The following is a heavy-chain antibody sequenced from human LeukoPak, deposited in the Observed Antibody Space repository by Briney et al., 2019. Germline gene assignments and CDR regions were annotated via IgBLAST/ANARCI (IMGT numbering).Heavy chain of an antibody. CDR3: ARETTYYDILTGRFKGWFDP. CDR1: GGSISSYY. CDR2: IYYSGST. V-gene: IGHV4-59*01. Sequence: SETLSLTCTVSGGSISSYYWSWIRQPPGKGLEWIGYIYYSGSTNYNPSLKSRVTISVDTSKNQFSLKLSSVTAADTAVYYCARETTYYDILTGRFKGWFDPWGQGTLVTVSS. D-gene: IGHD3-9*01. J-gene: IGHJ5*02.